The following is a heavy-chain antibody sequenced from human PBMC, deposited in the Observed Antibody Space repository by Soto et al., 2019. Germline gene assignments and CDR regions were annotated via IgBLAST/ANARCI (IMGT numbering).Heavy chain of an antibody. Sequence: GASVKVSCKASGYAFTGYYMHWVRQAPGQGLEWMGWINPNSGGTNYAQKFQGWVTMTRDTSISTAYMELSRLRSDDTAVYYCARDMYFFYCSGPQHYVMYFWGKGTTVPVSS. J-gene: IGHJ6*04. CDR3: ARDMYFFYCSGPQHYVMYF. V-gene: IGHV1-2*04. CDR1: GYAFTGYY. D-gene: IGHD2-15*01. CDR2: INPNSGGT.